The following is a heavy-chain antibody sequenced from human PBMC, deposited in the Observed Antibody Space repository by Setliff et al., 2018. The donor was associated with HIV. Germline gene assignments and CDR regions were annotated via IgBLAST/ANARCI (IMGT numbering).Heavy chain of an antibody. V-gene: IGHV1-69*10. CDR2: VIPIFGIA. CDR3: ASAIVGLGYNFFSVDV. CDR1: GYMFIAYG. J-gene: IGHJ6*04. D-gene: IGHD1-26*01. Sequence: ASVKVSCKTSGYMFIAYGMSWVRQAPGQGLEWMGGVIPIFGIANYAQKFQGRVAMTADKSTSTAYMELSSLRSEDTAVYYCASAIVGLGYNFFSVDVWGKGTTVTVSS.